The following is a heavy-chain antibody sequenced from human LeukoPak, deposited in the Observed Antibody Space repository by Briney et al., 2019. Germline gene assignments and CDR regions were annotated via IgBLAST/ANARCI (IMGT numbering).Heavy chain of an antibody. CDR1: GYTFTDYY. J-gene: IGHJ4*02. CDR3: ARGNKDYGDYARGLSDY. Sequence: ASVKVSCKASGYTFTDYYMHWVRQAPGQGLEWMGWINPNSGGTNYAQKFQGRVTMTRDTSISTAYMELSRLRSDDTAVYYCARGNKDYGDYARGLSDYWGQGTLVTVSS. D-gene: IGHD4-17*01. V-gene: IGHV1-2*02. CDR2: INPNSGGT.